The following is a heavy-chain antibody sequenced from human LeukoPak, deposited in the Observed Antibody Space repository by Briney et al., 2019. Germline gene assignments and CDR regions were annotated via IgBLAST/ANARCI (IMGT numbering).Heavy chain of an antibody. Sequence: GRSLRLSCAASGFTFSSYGMHWVRQAPGKGPEWVAVIWYDGSNKYYADSVKGRFTISRDNSKNTLYLQMNSLRAEDTAVYYCAKASYGPRGAFDIWGQGTMVTVSS. CDR3: AKASYGPRGAFDI. CDR1: GFTFSSYG. V-gene: IGHV3-33*06. J-gene: IGHJ3*02. D-gene: IGHD4-17*01. CDR2: IWYDGSNK.